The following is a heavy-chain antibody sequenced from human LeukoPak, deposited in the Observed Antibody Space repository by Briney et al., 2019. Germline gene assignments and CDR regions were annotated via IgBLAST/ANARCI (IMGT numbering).Heavy chain of an antibody. D-gene: IGHD3-10*01. Sequence: PSGTLSLTCTVSGGSISSGGYYWSWIRQHPGKGLEWIGYIYYSGSTNYNPSLKSRVTISVDTSKNQFSLKLSSVTAADTAVYYCARTIYYYGMDVWGQGTTVTVSS. CDR1: GGSISSGGYY. V-gene: IGHV4-61*08. CDR2: IYYSGST. CDR3: ARTIYYYGMDV. J-gene: IGHJ6*02.